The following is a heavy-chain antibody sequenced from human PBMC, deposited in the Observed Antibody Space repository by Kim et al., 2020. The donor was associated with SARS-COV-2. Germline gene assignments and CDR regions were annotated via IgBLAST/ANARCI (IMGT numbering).Heavy chain of an antibody. CDR3: AKDLVSSSFRAFHI. CDR2: LSWNSGVI. Sequence: GGSLRLSCAASGFTFGDFAMHWVRQVPGKGLEWVSGLSWNSGVIGYADSVKGRFTISRHNAENSLYLHMNSLRAEDTAFYYCAKDLVSSSFRAFHIWGQGTMVTVSS. CDR1: GFTFGDFA. J-gene: IGHJ3*02. D-gene: IGHD6-6*01. V-gene: IGHV3-9*01.